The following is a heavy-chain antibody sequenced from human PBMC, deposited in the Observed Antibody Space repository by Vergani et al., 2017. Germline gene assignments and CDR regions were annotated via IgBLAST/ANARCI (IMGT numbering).Heavy chain of an antibody. CDR1: GFTFSDYY. Sequence: QVQLVESGGGLVKPVGSLRLSCAASGFTFSDYYMSWIRQAPGKGLEWVSYISSSGRTIYYGDSVKGRFTISRDNAKNSLYLQMNSLRAEDTAVYYCARKHIYNYYDSRDYYYMGYYYGMDVWGKGTTVTVSS. D-gene: IGHD3-22*01. CDR3: ARKHIYNYYDSRDYYYMGYYYGMDV. V-gene: IGHV3-11*01. CDR2: ISSSGRTI. J-gene: IGHJ6*04.